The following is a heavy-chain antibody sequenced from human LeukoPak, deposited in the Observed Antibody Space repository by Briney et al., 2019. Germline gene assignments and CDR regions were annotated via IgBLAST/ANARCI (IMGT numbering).Heavy chain of an antibody. CDR2: ISAYNGNT. CDR3: ARHIQAYYYGSGSQYDY. J-gene: IGHJ4*02. V-gene: IGHV1-18*01. Sequence: ASVKVSCKASGYTFTSYGISWVRQAPGQGLEWMGWISAYNGNTNYAQKLQGRVTITTDTSTSTAYMELRSLRSDDTAVYYCARHIQAYYYGSGSQYDYWGQGTLVTVSS. CDR1: GYTFTSYG. D-gene: IGHD3-10*01.